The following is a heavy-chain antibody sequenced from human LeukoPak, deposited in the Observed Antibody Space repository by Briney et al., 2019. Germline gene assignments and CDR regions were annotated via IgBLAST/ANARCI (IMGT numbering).Heavy chain of an antibody. CDR3: ARGILWFGEPDAFDI. Sequence: PSETLSFTCAVYGVSFSGYYWSWIRQPPGKGLEWIGEINHSGSTNYNPSLKSRVTISVDTSKNQFSLKLSSVTAADTAVYYCARGILWFGEPDAFDIWGQGTMVTVSS. D-gene: IGHD3-10*01. CDR2: INHSGST. CDR1: GVSFSGYY. V-gene: IGHV4-34*01. J-gene: IGHJ3*02.